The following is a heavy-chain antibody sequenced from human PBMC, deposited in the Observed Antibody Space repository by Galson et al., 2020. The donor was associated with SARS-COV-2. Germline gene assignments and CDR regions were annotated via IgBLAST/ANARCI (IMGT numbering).Heavy chain of an antibody. Sequence: GGSLRLSCTVSGPTYRRFAMSWVRQPPGKGLEWVSVISGNAENIHYADSVKGRFVISRDNSNNLLYLQMNSLRADDTAVYYCATMGQWRVLVSMDFYFPRWGQGALVTVSS. D-gene: IGHD2-8*02. CDR1: GPTYRRFA. V-gene: IGHV3-23*01. CDR2: ISGNAENI. J-gene: IGHJ4*02. CDR3: ATMGQWRVLVSMDFYFPR.